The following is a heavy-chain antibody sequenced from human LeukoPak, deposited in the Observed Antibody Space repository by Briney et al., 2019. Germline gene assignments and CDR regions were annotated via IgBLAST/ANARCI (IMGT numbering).Heavy chain of an antibody. J-gene: IGHJ4*02. Sequence: SETLSLTCTVSGGSISSYYWSWIRQPPGKGLEWIGYIYHSGNTNYNPFLKSRVTISVDTSKNQFSLKLTSVTAADTAVYYCARDDYYGSGTYFDYWGQGTLVTVSS. CDR1: GGSISSYY. CDR3: ARDDYYGSGTYFDY. D-gene: IGHD3-10*01. V-gene: IGHV4-59*01. CDR2: IYHSGNT.